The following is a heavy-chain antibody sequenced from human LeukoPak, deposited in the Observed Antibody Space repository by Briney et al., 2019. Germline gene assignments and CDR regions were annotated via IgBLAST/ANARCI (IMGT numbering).Heavy chain of an antibody. V-gene: IGHV3-33*03. CDR2: IWYDGSNK. Sequence: GGSLRLSCAASGFPFSNYGMNWVRQAPGKGLEWVAVIWYDGSNKYYADSVKGRFTISRDNAKNTLYLQMNSLRAEDTAVYYCAKYLTAKGPPYALDVWGQGTTVTVSS. CDR3: AKYLTAKGPPYALDV. CDR1: GFPFSNYG. D-gene: IGHD1-14*01. J-gene: IGHJ6*02.